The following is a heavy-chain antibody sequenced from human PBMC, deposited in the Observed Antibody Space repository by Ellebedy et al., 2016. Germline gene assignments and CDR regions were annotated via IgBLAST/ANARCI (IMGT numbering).Heavy chain of an antibody. D-gene: IGHD4-11*01. V-gene: IGHV3-49*03. CDR2: IRKKAYAGTT. CDR3: TSSTVSADYYYYYHLDV. J-gene: IGHJ6*03. Sequence: GGSLRLXCTTSGFTFGDYDLSWFRQAPGKGLEWVGFIRKKAYAGTTKYAASVKGRFTMSRDDSKSIVYLQMDSLRIEDTAVYYCTSSTVSADYYYYYHLDVWGKGTTVTVSS. CDR1: GFTFGDYD.